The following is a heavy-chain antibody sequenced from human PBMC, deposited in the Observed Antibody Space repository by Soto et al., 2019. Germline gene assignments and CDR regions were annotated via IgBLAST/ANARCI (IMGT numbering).Heavy chain of an antibody. V-gene: IGHV4-31*03. D-gene: IGHD4-17*01. Sequence: PSETLSLTCTVSGGSISSGGYYWSWIRQHPGKGLEWIGYIYYSGSTYYNPSLKSRVTISVDTSKNQFSLKLSSVTAADTAVYYCARDYYDYGSSPGAFDIWGQGTMVTVS. CDR1: GGSISSGGYY. CDR3: ARDYYDYGSSPGAFDI. J-gene: IGHJ3*02. CDR2: IYYSGST.